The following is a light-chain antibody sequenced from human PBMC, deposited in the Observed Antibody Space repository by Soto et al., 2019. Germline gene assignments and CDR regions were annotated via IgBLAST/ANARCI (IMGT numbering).Light chain of an antibody. CDR1: QSVGRN. V-gene: IGKV3-15*01. J-gene: IGKJ2*01. CDR2: GTS. Sequence: EIVMTQSPVALSVSPGESAALSCRASQSVGRNFAWYQQRPGRAPRVLIYGTSTRATGVPARFSGSGSGTDLTLTISSLQSEDFAVYFCQQYNQWPYTCGQGTRLEIK. CDR3: QQYNQWPYT.